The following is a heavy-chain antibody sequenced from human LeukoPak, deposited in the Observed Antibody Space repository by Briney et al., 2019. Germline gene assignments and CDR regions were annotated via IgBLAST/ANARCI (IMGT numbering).Heavy chain of an antibody. J-gene: IGHJ3*02. V-gene: IGHV4-38-2*02. Sequence: PSETLSLTCTVSAYSISSGYYWGWIRQPPGKGLEWIGSIYHTGSTYYNPSLKSRVTISVDTSKNQFSLKLNSVTAADTAIYYCARIPTNAVPSAHNGFDIWGQGTMLTVSS. CDR3: ARIPTNAVPSAHNGFDI. D-gene: IGHD6-19*01. CDR1: AYSISSGYY. CDR2: IYHTGST.